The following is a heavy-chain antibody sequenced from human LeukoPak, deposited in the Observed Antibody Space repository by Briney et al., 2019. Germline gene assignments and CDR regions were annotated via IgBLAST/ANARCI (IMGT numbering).Heavy chain of an antibody. CDR2: ISSSSSYI. CDR3: ARFEPLDDFDI. J-gene: IGHJ3*02. D-gene: IGHD1-14*01. CDR1: GFTFDSYS. V-gene: IGHV3-21*06. Sequence: PGGSLRLSCAASGFTFDSYSIHWVRQAPGKGLEWVSSISSSSSYIYYADSVKGRFTISRDNAKNSLYLQMSSLRAEDTAVYYCARFEPLDDFDIWGQGTMVTVSA.